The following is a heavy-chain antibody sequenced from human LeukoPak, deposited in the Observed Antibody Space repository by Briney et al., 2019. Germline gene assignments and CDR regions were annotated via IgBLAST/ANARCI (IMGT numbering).Heavy chain of an antibody. CDR2: TNEHGSDS. J-gene: IGHJ4*02. CDR1: GFTFSDYW. CDR3: ASWCAISSEAN. V-gene: IGHV3-7*01. D-gene: IGHD6-6*01. Sequence: GGSLRLSCAASGFTFSDYWVSWLRQAPGKGLEWVAHTNEHGSDSYYVDSVKGRFTISRDNAKNSLYLQMNSLRVEDTAVYYCASWCAISSEANWGQGTLVTVSS.